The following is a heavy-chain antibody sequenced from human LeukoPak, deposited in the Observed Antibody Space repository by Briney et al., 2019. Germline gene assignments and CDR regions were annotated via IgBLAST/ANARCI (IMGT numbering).Heavy chain of an antibody. CDR2: IHYSGSS. Sequence: SETLSLTCSVSGDSISNFYWNWIRQSPGKGLEWIGNIHYSGSSIYNPSLKSRATISIDTSRKQFFLKLSSVTAADTAVYYCARDVDTAMAWNYWGQGTLVTVSS. CDR3: ARDVDTAMAWNY. CDR1: GDSISNFY. D-gene: IGHD5-18*01. J-gene: IGHJ4*02. V-gene: IGHV4-59*12.